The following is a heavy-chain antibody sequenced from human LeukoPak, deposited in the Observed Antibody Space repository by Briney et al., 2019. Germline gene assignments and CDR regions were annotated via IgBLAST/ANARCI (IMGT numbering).Heavy chain of an antibody. D-gene: IGHD2-21*01. V-gene: IGHV5-51*01. CDR2: IYPYNSNT. J-gene: IGHJ5*02. CDR3: ARLDSIVVASNSDCGP. CDR1: GYSFTSYW. Sequence: GESLKISCKGSGYSFTSYWIAWVRQMPGKGLECMGIIYPYNSNTKYSPSFQGQVTISADRSISTPYLQWSSLRASDTAIYYCARLDSIVVASNSDCGPGGRGTLVSVSS.